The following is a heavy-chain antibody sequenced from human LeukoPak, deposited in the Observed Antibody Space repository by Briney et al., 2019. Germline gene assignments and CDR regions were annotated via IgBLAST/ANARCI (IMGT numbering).Heavy chain of an antibody. CDR1: GFTFGDYA. J-gene: IGHJ4*02. V-gene: IGHV3-49*04. CDR3: TRHYDSSGYYGESGWYFDY. D-gene: IGHD3-22*01. CDR2: IRSKAYGGTT. Sequence: GGSLRLSCTASGFTFGDYAMSWVRQAPGKGLEWVGFIRSKAYGGTTEYAASVKGRFTISRDDSKSIAYLQMNSLKTEDTAVYYCTRHYDSSGYYGESGWYFDYWGQGTLVTVSS.